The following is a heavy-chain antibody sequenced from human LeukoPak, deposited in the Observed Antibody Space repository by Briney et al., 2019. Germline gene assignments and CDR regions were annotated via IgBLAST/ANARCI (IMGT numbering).Heavy chain of an antibody. CDR2: ISGSGGST. V-gene: IGHV3-23*01. CDR1: GFTFSSYA. J-gene: IGHJ4*02. D-gene: IGHD3-22*01. Sequence: GGSLRLSCAASGFTFSSYAMSWVRQAPGKGLEWVSAISGSGGSTYYADSVKGRFTISRDNSKNTLYLQMNSLRAEDTAVYYCAKATRITMIVVVISKTRHYCDYWSQGTLVTVSS. CDR3: AKATRITMIVVVISKTRHYCDY.